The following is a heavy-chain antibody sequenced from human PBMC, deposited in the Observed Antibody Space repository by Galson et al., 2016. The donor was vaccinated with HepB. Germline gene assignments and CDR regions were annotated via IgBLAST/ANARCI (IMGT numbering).Heavy chain of an antibody. J-gene: IGHJ4*02. CDR2: IYSSGDT. D-gene: IGHD2-21*01. CDR3: ASPVPLGD. V-gene: IGHV3-23*05. Sequence: SLRLSCAASGFTFSSYAMAWVRQAPGKGLEWVSIIYSSGDTYYADSVQGRFTISRDNSKNTLYLQMNSLRVEDTAVYYCASPVPLGDWGQGTLVTVSS. CDR1: GFTFSSYA.